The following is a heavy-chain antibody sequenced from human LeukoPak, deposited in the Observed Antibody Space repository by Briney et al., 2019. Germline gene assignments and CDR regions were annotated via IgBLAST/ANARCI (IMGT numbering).Heavy chain of an antibody. CDR1: GFTFSSYA. Sequence: GGPLRLSCAASGFTFSSYAMSWVRQAPGKGLEWVSAISGSGGSTYYADSVKGRFTISRDNSKNTLYLQMNSLRAEDTAVYYCAKVSGERYSQFLYYFDYWGQGTLVTVSS. D-gene: IGHD3-9*01. CDR3: AKVSGERYSQFLYYFDY. V-gene: IGHV3-23*01. J-gene: IGHJ4*02. CDR2: ISGSGGST.